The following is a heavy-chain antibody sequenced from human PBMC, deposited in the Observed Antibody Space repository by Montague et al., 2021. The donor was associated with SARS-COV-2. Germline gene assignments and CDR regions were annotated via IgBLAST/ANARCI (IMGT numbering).Heavy chain of an antibody. Sequence: SETLSLTCTVSGGSISSSSYYWGWIRQPPGKGLEWIGSIYYSGSTYYNPSLKSRVTISVDTSKNQFSLELSSVTAADTAVYYCARDLRRGFDPWGQGTLVTGSS. CDR3: ARDLRRGFDP. J-gene: IGHJ5*02. CDR1: GGSISSSSYY. D-gene: IGHD3-10*01. CDR2: IYYSGST. V-gene: IGHV4-39*07.